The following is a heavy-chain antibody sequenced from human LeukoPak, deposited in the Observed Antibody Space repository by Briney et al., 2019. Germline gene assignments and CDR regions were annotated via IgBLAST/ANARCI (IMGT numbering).Heavy chain of an antibody. CDR3: ARVAGDPIYYYYYMDV. V-gene: IGHV4-34*01. CDR2: INDSGST. J-gene: IGHJ6*03. CDR1: GGSFSGYY. Sequence: SETLSLTCAVYGGSFSGYYWGWIRQSPGEGQEWLGEINDSGSTNYAPSLKSRVTISVDTSKNQISLKLTSVTAADTAVYYCARVAGDPIYYYYYMDVWGKGTTVTVSS. D-gene: IGHD7-27*01.